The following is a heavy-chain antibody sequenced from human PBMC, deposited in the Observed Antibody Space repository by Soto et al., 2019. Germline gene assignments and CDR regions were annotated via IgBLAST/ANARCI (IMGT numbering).Heavy chain of an antibody. CDR3: ARVAYDSSGYYDY. J-gene: IGHJ4*02. D-gene: IGHD3-22*01. CDR2: IGTAGDP. Sequence: GESLKISCAASGFTFSSYDMHWVRQATGKGLEWVSAIGTAGDPYYPGSVKGRFTISRENAKNSLYLQMNSLRAGDTAVYYCARVAYDSSGYYDYWGQGTLVTVSS. V-gene: IGHV3-13*05. CDR1: GFTFSSYD.